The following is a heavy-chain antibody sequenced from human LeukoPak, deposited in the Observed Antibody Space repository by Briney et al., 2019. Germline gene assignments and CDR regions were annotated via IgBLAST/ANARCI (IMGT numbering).Heavy chain of an antibody. Sequence: PGGSLRLSCAAPGFTFSSYAMHWVRQAPGKGLEWVAVISYDGSNKYYADSVKGRFTISRDNSKNTLYLQMNSLRAEDTAVYYCAREYDDYGDYVTFDYWGQGTLVTVSS. CDR3: AREYDDYGDYVTFDY. CDR1: GFTFSSYA. D-gene: IGHD4-17*01. J-gene: IGHJ4*02. V-gene: IGHV3-30-3*01. CDR2: ISYDGSNK.